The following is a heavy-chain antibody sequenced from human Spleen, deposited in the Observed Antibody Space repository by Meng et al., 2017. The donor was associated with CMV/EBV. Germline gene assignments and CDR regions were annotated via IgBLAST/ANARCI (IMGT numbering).Heavy chain of an antibody. CDR3: ARGPSVTVGGVIIWPLED. CDR2: ITPAFETA. Sequence: TFSSSSLMWGRQAPGQGLEWMGGITPAFETADYAQKYRDRVTITTDESATTAYMEMSGLGAEDTAVYFCARGPSVTVGGVIIWPLEDWGQGTLVTVSS. J-gene: IGHJ4*02. V-gene: IGHV1-69*05. CDR1: TFSSSS. D-gene: IGHD3-16*02.